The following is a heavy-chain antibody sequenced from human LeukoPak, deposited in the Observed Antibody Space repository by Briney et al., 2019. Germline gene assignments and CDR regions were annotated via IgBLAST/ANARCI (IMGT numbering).Heavy chain of an antibody. CDR2: IYYSGST. J-gene: IGHJ4*02. Sequence: SETLSLTCTVSGGSVSSGTYYWSWIRQPPGKGLEWIGYIYYSGSTNYNPSLKSRVTISVGTSKNQFSLKLSSVTATDTAVYYCARDRVRGNSTPFFDYWGQGTLVTVSS. CDR1: GGSVSSGTYY. V-gene: IGHV4-61*01. CDR3: ARDRVRGNSTPFFDY. D-gene: IGHD1-26*01.